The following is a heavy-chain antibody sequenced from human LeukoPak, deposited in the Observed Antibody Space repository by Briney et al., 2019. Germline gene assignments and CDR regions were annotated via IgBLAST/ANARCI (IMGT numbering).Heavy chain of an antibody. CDR3: ARGILVPGVNLVNWFDS. V-gene: IGHV4-4*07. Sequence: SETLSLTCTVSGGSIIDYYWNWIRQSAGKGLEYIGRISGGGATSYNPSLQSRITMSVDTSKNQFSLHLTSVTAADTAIYYCARGILVPGVNLVNWFDSWGQGFLVTVSS. D-gene: IGHD3-10*01. CDR2: ISGGGAT. J-gene: IGHJ5*01. CDR1: GGSIIDYY.